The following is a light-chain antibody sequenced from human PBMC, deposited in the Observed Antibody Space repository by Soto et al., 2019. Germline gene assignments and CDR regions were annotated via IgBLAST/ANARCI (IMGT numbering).Light chain of an antibody. J-gene: IGKJ2*02. CDR1: QSVSNW. V-gene: IGKV1-5*03. CDR2: KAS. Sequence: DIQMTQSPSTLSAFVGDRVTITCRASQSVSNWLAWYQQKPGKAPRLLISKASTSESGVPSRFSGSGSGTEFTLSISSLQPEDFATYYCQQYRSASTFGQGTKLEIK. CDR3: QQYRSAST.